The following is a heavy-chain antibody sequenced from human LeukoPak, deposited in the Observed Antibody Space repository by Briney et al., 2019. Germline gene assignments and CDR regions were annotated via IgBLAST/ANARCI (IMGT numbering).Heavy chain of an antibody. CDR3: ARGARTPSGYGSRTAGRANWFDP. Sequence: SETLPLTCAVYGGSFSGYYWSWIRQPPGKGLEWIGEINHSGSTNYNPSLKSRVTISVDTSKNQFSLKLSSVTAADTAVYYCARGARTPSGYGSRTAGRANWFDPWGQGTLVSVSS. D-gene: IGHD5-12*01. CDR1: GGSFSGYY. CDR2: INHSGST. J-gene: IGHJ5*02. V-gene: IGHV4-34*01.